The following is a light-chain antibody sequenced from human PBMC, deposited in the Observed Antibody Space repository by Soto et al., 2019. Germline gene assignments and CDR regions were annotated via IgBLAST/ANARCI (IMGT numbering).Light chain of an antibody. V-gene: IGLV2-14*01. CDR3: SSYTSSSPYV. J-gene: IGLJ1*01. Sequence: QSALTQPASVSGSHGQSITISCTGTSSDVGGYNYVSWYQQYPGKAPKLMIYDVSNRPSGVSNRFSGSKSGNTASLTISGLQAEDEADYYCSSYTSSSPYVFGTGTKVTVL. CDR2: DVS. CDR1: SSDVGGYNY.